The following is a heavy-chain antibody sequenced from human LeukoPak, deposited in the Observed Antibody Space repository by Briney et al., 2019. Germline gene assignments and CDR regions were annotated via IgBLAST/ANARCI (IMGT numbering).Heavy chain of an antibody. J-gene: IGHJ4*02. Sequence: GGSLRLSCAASGFTFSSYWMSWVRQAPGKGLEWVSGITISGGSTYYADSVKGRFTISRDNSKNTLYLQMNSLRAEDTALYYCAKGEGRAFDYWGQGTLVTVSS. CDR3: AKGEGRAFDY. CDR2: ITISGGST. CDR1: GFTFSSYW. D-gene: IGHD1-26*01. V-gene: IGHV3-23*01.